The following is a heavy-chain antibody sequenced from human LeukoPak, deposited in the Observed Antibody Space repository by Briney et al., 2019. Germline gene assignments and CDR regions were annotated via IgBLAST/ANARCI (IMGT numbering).Heavy chain of an antibody. V-gene: IGHV4-34*01. CDR2: INHSGST. J-gene: IGHJ5*02. D-gene: IGHD1-26*01. Sequence: SETLSLTCAVYGGSFSGYYWSWLRQPRGKGREWIGEINHSGSTNYNPSLRSGGTISVDTSKNQFSLTLSSVTAADTAVYYCARGLRNSGSYWVISPRNNWFDPWGQGTLVTVSS. CDR1: GGSFSGYY. CDR3: ARGLRNSGSYWVISPRNNWFDP.